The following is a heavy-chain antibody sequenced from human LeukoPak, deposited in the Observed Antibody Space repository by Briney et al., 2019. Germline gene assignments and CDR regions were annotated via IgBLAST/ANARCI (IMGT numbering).Heavy chain of an antibody. V-gene: IGHV3-33*01. CDR1: GFTFSRFG. J-gene: IGHJ4*02. Sequence: GGSLRLSCAASGFTFSRFGMHWVRQAPGKGLEWVAVVWFDGSNKYYADSVKGGFTISRDNSKNTLFLQMNSLTAEDTAVYSCARDRGIAMSGTDYWGQGTLVTVSS. CDR3: ARDRGIAMSGTDY. CDR2: VWFDGSNK. D-gene: IGHD6-19*01.